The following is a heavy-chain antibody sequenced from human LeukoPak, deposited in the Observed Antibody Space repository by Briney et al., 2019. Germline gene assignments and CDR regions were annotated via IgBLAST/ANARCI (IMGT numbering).Heavy chain of an antibody. CDR1: GFTVSSNY. CDR2: IYSGGST. V-gene: IGHV3-53*01. D-gene: IGHD2-15*01. Sequence: RAGGSLRLSCAASGFTVSSNYMNWVRQAPGKGLEWVSVIYSGGSTYYSDSVKGRFTISRDNSKNTVYLQMNNLRVEDTAVYYCARGEVVAARFDFWGQGTLVTVSS. CDR3: ARGEVVAARFDF. J-gene: IGHJ4*02.